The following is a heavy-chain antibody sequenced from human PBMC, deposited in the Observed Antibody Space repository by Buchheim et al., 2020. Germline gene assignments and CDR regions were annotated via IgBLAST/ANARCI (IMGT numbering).Heavy chain of an antibody. CDR2: IHHTGLA. J-gene: IGHJ4*02. CDR3: ARDRGAHDYGPIDF. Sequence: QVQLQESGPGLVKPSQTPSLTCTVSGVSIRSGPLYWTWTRQQPGKGLEWIGYIHHTGLAYSSPSLSSRLSMSVDTSQNQSSLTLTAVTAADTAIYYCARDRGAHDYGPIDFWGQGAL. V-gene: IGHV4-31*03. D-gene: IGHD4-17*01. CDR1: GVSIRSGPLY.